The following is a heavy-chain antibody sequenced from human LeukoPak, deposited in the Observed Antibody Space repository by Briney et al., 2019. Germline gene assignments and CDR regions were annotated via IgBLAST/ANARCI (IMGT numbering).Heavy chain of an antibody. V-gene: IGHV3-7*01. Sequence: GGSLRLSCAAYGFSFNTYWMSWVRQAPGMGLEWVANTKPDGSEKYYVDSVRGRFTTSRDNAKSLLFLQMSNLRAEDTAIYYCATDGYNSARDSWGQGTLVTVSS. J-gene: IGHJ4*02. CDR1: GFSFNTYW. CDR2: TKPDGSEK. CDR3: ATDGYNSARDS. D-gene: IGHD5-12*01.